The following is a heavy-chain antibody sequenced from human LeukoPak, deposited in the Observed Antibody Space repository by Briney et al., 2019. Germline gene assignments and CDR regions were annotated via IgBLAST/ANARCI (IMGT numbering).Heavy chain of an antibody. CDR3: ARAPYCGGDCYSIYYGMDV. CDR2: IYSGGST. J-gene: IGHJ6*02. V-gene: IGHV3-66*01. CDR1: GFTVSSNY. D-gene: IGHD2-21*02. Sequence: PGGSLRLSCAASGFTVSSNYMSWVRQASGKGLEWVSVIYSGGSTYYADSVKGRFTISRDNSKNTLYLQMNSLRAEDTAVYYCARAPYCGGDCYSIYYGMDVWGQGTTVTVSS.